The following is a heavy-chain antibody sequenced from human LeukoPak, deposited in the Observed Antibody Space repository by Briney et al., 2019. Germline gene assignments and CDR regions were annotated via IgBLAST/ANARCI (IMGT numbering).Heavy chain of an antibody. CDR1: GGSISSYY. V-gene: IGHV4-4*07. CDR2: IYTSGST. J-gene: IGHJ6*03. D-gene: IGHD3-3*01. Sequence: PSETLSLTCTVSGGSISSYYWSWIRQPAGKGLEWIGRIYTSGSTNYNPSLKSRVTMSVDTSKNQFSLKLSSVTAADTAVYYCARAAIFGPSGYYYMDVWGKGTTVTVSS. CDR3: ARAAIFGPSGYYYMDV.